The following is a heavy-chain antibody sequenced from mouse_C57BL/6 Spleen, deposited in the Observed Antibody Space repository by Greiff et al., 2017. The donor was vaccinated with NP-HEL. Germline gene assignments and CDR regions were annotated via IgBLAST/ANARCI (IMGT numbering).Heavy chain of an antibody. Sequence: QVQLQQPGAELVRPGTSVKLSCKASGYTFTSYWMHWVKQRPGQGLEWIGVIDPSDSYTNYDQKFKGKATLTVDTSSSTAYMQLSRLTSEDSAVYYCAGYYSNYDGGFFDYWGQGTTLTVSS. D-gene: IGHD2-5*01. CDR1: GYTFTSYW. J-gene: IGHJ2*01. CDR2: IDPSDSYT. CDR3: AGYYSNYDGGFFDY. V-gene: IGHV1-59*01.